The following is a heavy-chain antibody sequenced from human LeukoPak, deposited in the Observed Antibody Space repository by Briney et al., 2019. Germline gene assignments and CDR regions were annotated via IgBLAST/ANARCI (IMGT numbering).Heavy chain of an antibody. V-gene: IGHV4-30-4*08. D-gene: IGHD4-17*01. CDR1: GGSISRGDYY. J-gene: IGHJ6*03. CDR2: IYYSGST. CDR3: ARVSLADGEDYYYYYMDV. Sequence: SETLSLTCTVSGGSISRGDYYWSWIRQPPGKGLEWIGYIYYSGSTYYNPSLKSRVTISVDTSKNQFSLKLSSVTAADTAVYYCARVSLADGEDYYYYYMDVWGKGTTVTVSS.